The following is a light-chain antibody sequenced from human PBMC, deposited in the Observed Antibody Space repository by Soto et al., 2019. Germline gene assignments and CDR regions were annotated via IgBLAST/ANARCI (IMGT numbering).Light chain of an antibody. V-gene: IGKV3D-11*01. Sequence: VLTQSPDTVSLSPGETATLSCRASRDVSIYIAWYQKKTGQPPRLVVYDASKRATGAPARFSGSGSGSAFTLTITNLEPEDVGVYFCQQRHGWPVFGGGTKVEI. CDR2: DAS. CDR3: QQRHGWPV. CDR1: RDVSIY. J-gene: IGKJ4*01.